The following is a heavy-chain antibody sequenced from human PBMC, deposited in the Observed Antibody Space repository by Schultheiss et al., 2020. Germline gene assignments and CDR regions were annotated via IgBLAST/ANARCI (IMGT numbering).Heavy chain of an antibody. V-gene: IGHV1-69*13. CDR1: GYTFSNYA. CDR3: ARGPLQGMIVVGIFDY. D-gene: IGHD3-22*01. CDR2: IIPIFGTA. Sequence: SVKVSCKASGYTFSNYAISWVRQAPGQGLEWMGGIIPIFGTANYAQKFQGRVTITADESTSTAYMELSSLRSEDTAVYYCARGPLQGMIVVGIFDYWGQGTLVTVSS. J-gene: IGHJ4*02.